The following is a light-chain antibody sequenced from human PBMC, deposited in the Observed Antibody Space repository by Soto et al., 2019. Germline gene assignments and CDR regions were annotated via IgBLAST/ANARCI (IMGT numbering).Light chain of an antibody. V-gene: IGKV1-9*01. Sequence: IHFTQSPSSLSASVGDRVTITCRASQGINSFLAWYQQKPGKAPKLLIYAASTLQSGVPSRFSGSGSGTEFTLTISSLQPDDFATYYCHQYNSYSFGQGTKVDIK. J-gene: IGKJ1*01. CDR3: HQYNSYS. CDR1: QGINSF. CDR2: AAS.